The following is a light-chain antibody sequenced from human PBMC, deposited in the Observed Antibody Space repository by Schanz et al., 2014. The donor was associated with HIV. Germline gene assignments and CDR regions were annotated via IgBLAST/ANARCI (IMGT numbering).Light chain of an antibody. Sequence: QSVLTQPPSASGTPGQRVTISCSGSSSNIGRNTVSWYQQLPRTAPKLLIYDNYQRPSGVPDRFSGSRSGTSASLAISGLRFEDEADYYCAAWDDSLRGRVFGGGTKFTVL. CDR3: AAWDDSLRGRV. CDR1: SSNIGRNT. CDR2: DNY. V-gene: IGLV1-44*01. J-gene: IGLJ3*02.